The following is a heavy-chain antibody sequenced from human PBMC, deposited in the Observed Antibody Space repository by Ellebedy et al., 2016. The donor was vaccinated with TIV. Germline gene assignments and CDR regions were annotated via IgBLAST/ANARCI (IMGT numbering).Heavy chain of an antibody. J-gene: IGHJ4*02. V-gene: IGHV3-30-3*01. Sequence: GGSLRLSXAASGFTFSSYAMHWVRQAPGKGLEWVAVISYDGSNKYYADSVKGRFTISRDNSKNTLYLQMNSLRAEDTAVYYCASFKSVWGSYRREPRYFDYWGQGTLVTVSS. CDR3: ASFKSVWGSYRREPRYFDY. CDR2: ISYDGSNK. D-gene: IGHD3-16*02. CDR1: GFTFSSYA.